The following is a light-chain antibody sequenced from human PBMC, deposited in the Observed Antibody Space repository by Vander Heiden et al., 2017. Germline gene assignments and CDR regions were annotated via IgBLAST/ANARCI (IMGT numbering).Light chain of an antibody. CDR2: KDS. Sequence: SYELTQPPSASVSPGETAKITCSGDALPKQFVYWYQQKAGRAPFLVIYKDSERPLGIPERFSGSSSGTTVTLSINGVQAEDEADYYCQSSGTSDASTAVFGGGTQLTVL. J-gene: IGLJ7*01. CDR1: ALPKQF. V-gene: IGLV3-25*03. CDR3: QSSGTSDASTAV.